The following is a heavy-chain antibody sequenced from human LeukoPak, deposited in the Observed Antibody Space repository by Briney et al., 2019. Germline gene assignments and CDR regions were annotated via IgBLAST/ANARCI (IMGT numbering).Heavy chain of an antibody. Sequence: ASVKVSCKASGYTFTSYGISWVRQAPGQGLEWMGWISAYNGNTNFAQKLQGRVTMTTDTSTGTAYMELRSLTSDDTAVYYCARAPKGIVAPAGGNWFDPWGQGTLVTVSS. V-gene: IGHV1-18*01. J-gene: IGHJ5*02. CDR3: ARAPKGIVAPAGGNWFDP. CDR2: ISAYNGNT. CDR1: GYTFTSYG. D-gene: IGHD6-13*01.